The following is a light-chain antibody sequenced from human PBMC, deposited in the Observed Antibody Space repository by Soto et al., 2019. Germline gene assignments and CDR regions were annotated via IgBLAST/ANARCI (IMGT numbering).Light chain of an antibody. CDR3: QTWGTGVWV. J-gene: IGLJ3*02. CDR2: LNSDGSH. V-gene: IGLV4-69*01. CDR1: SGHSSYA. Sequence: QLVLTQSPSASASLGASVKLTCTLSSGHSSYAIAWHQQQPEKGPRNLMKLNSDGSHTKGDGIPDRFSGSSSGAERYLTISSLQSEDEADYYCQTWGTGVWVFGGGTKVTVL.